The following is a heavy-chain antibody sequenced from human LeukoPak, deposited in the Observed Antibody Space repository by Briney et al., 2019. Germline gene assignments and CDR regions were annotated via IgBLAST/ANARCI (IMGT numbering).Heavy chain of an antibody. D-gene: IGHD2-21*01. CDR2: INSDGSST. CDR1: GFTFSTYW. Sequence: GGSLRLSCAASGFTFSTYWMHWVRQVPGKGLVWVSRINSDGSSTSYADSVRGRLTISRDNIKNTLYLQMNSLTAEDTAVYYCTRGDYSFDYWGQGTLVTVSS. CDR3: TRGDYSFDY. J-gene: IGHJ4*02. V-gene: IGHV3-74*01.